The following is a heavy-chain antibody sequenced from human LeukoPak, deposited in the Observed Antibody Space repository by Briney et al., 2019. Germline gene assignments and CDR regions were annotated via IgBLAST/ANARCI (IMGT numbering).Heavy chain of an antibody. CDR1: GGTFSSYA. J-gene: IGHJ6*03. V-gene: IGHV1-69*05. CDR3: ARVGVGATKDYYYYYYMDV. CDR2: IIPIFGTA. Sequence: VASVKVSCKASGGTFSSYAIRWVRQAPGQGLEWMGGIIPIFGTANYAQKFQGRVTITTEESTSTAYMELSSLRSEDTAVYYCARVGVGATKDYYYYYYMDVWGKGTTVTVSS. D-gene: IGHD1-26*01.